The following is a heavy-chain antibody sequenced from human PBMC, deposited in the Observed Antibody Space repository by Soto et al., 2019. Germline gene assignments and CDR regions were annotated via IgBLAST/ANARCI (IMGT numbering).Heavy chain of an antibody. CDR3: ARDHTEYCSGGSCYPRANWFDP. CDR1: GGTFSSYT. J-gene: IGHJ5*02. D-gene: IGHD2-15*01. Sequence: SVKVSCKASGGTFSSYTISWVRQAPGQGLEWMGRIIPILGIANYAQKFQGRVTITRDTSASTAYMELSSLRSEDTAVYYCARDHTEYCSGGSCYPRANWFDPWGQGTLVTVSS. CDR2: IIPILGIA. V-gene: IGHV1-69*04.